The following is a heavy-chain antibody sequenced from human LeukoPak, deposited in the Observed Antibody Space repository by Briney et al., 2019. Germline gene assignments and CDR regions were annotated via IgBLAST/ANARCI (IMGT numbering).Heavy chain of an antibody. Sequence: SETLSLTCAVYGGSFSGYYWSWIRQPPGKGLEWIGEVNHSGSTNYNPSLKSRVTISVDTSKNQFSLKLSSVTAADTAVYNCARAGHRGIAVWGQGTLVTVSS. CDR3: ARAGHRGIAV. V-gene: IGHV4-34*01. CDR1: GGSFSGYY. D-gene: IGHD6-19*01. J-gene: IGHJ4*02. CDR2: VNHSGST.